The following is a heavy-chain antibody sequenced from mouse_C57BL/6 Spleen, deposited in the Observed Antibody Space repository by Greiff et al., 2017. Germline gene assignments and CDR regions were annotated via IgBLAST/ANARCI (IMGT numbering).Heavy chain of an antibody. D-gene: IGHD1-1*01. CDR2: IYPRSGNT. CDR3: ARYTITTVVAGY. Sequence: QVQLQQSGAELARPGASVKLSCKASGYTFTSYGISWVKQRTGQGLEWIGEIYPRSGNTYYNEKFTGKAKLTADKSSSTAYMELRSLTSEDSAVYFCARYTITTVVAGYWGQGTTLTVSS. J-gene: IGHJ2*01. CDR1: GYTFTSYG. V-gene: IGHV1-81*01.